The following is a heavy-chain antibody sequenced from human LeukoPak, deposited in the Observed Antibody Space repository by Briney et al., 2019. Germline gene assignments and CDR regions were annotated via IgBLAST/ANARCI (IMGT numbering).Heavy chain of an antibody. CDR3: ARELGGNSLAFDI. CDR2: IYYSGST. Sequence: SETLSLTCTVSGGSISRYYWSWIRQPPGKGLEWIGYIYYSGSTNYNPSLKSRVTISVDTSKNQFSLKLSSVTAADTAVYYCARELGGNSLAFDIWGQGTMVTVSS. J-gene: IGHJ3*02. V-gene: IGHV4-59*01. D-gene: IGHD4-23*01. CDR1: GGSISRYY.